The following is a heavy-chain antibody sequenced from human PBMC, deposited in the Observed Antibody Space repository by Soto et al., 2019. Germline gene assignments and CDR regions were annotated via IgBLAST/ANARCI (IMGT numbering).Heavy chain of an antibody. D-gene: IGHD6-19*01. CDR3: ARRNGVAVAGILDY. V-gene: IGHV1-3*04. Sequence: ASVKVSCKTSGYSFSRFAMHWGRQPPRQRLEWMGWINTGDGNTVYPQKFQGRITISRDTSATTAYMELSSLRSEDMAVYYCARRNGVAVAGILDYWGQGTPVTVS. J-gene: IGHJ4*02. CDR2: INTGDGNT. CDR1: GYSFSRFA.